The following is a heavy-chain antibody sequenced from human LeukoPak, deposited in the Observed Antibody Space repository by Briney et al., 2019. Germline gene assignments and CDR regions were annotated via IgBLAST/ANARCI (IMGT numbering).Heavy chain of an antibody. CDR1: GFTFSSYA. CDR2: ISGSGGST. D-gene: IGHD3-22*01. CDR3: AKELWSMGIVGEFDY. J-gene: IGHJ4*02. V-gene: IGHV3-23*01. Sequence: GGSLRLSCAASGFTFSSYAMRWVRQAPGKGLEWVSAISGSGGSTYYADSVKGRFTISRDNSKNTLYLQMNSLRAEDTAVYYCAKELWSMGIVGEFDYWGQGTLVTVSS.